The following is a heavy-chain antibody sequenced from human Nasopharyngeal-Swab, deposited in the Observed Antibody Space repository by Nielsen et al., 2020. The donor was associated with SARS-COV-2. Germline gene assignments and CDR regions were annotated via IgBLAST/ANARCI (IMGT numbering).Heavy chain of an antibody. CDR3: ASWDGFSLYYGMDV. D-gene: IGHD3-3*01. J-gene: IGHJ6*02. V-gene: IGHV1-3*01. CDR2: INAGNGNT. CDR1: GYTFTSYA. Sequence: ASVKVSCKASGYTFTSYAMHWVRQAPGQRLGWMGWINAGNGNTKYSQKFQGRVTITRDTSASTAYMELSSLRSEDTAVYYCASWDGFSLYYGMDVWGQGTTVTVSS.